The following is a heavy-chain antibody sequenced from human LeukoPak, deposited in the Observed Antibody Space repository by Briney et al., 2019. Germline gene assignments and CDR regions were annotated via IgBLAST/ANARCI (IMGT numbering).Heavy chain of an antibody. CDR2: ISYDGSNK. CDR3: AKYMSSGS. CDR1: GFIFSSYA. V-gene: IGHV3-30-3*02. Sequence: GGSLRLSCAASGFIFSSYAMHWVRQAPDKGLEWVALISYDGSNKYYADSVKGRFTISRGNSNNTLFLLMNSLRAEDTAVYYCAKYMSSGSWGQGTLVTVSS. D-gene: IGHD6-19*01. J-gene: IGHJ5*02.